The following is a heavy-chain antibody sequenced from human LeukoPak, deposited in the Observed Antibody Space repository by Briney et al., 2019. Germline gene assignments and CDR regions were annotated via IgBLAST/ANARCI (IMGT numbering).Heavy chain of an antibody. CDR3: ARADCTNGVCYPYQFDY. CDR2: IKQDGSEK. Sequence: RPGGSLRLSCAASGFTFSSYWMSWVRQAPGKGLGWVANIKQDGSEKYYVDSVKGRFTISRDNAKNSLYLQMNSLRAEDTAVYYCARADCTNGVCYPYQFDYWGQGTLVTVSS. V-gene: IGHV3-7*01. D-gene: IGHD2-8*01. CDR1: GFTFSSYW. J-gene: IGHJ4*02.